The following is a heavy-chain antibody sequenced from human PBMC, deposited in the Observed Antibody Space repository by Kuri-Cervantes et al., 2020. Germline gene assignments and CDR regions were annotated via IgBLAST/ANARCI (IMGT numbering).Heavy chain of an antibody. CDR1: GFTVSSNY. CDR3: ARARGVVVPAAVRSKWFDP. Sequence: GGSLRLSCAASGFTVSSNYMSWVRQAPGKGLEWVSVIYSGGSTYYADSVKGRFTISRHNSKNTLYLQMNSLRAEDTAVYYCARARGVVVPAAVRSKWFDPWGQGTLVTVSS. CDR2: IYSGGST. V-gene: IGHV3-53*04. D-gene: IGHD2-2*01. J-gene: IGHJ5*02.